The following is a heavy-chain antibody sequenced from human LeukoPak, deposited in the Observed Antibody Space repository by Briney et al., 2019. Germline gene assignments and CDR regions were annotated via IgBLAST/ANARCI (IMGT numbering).Heavy chain of an antibody. D-gene: IGHD2-15*01. J-gene: IGHJ4*02. V-gene: IGHV3-33*01. CDR3: AAGYCSGGSCYTDFDY. CDR2: IWYDGSNK. Sequence: GGSLRLSCAASGFTFSSYGMHWVRQAPGKGLEWVAVIWYDGSNKYYADSVKGRFTISRDNSKNTLYLQMKSLRAEDTAVYYCAAGYCSGGSCYTDFDYWGQGTLVTVSS. CDR1: GFTFSSYG.